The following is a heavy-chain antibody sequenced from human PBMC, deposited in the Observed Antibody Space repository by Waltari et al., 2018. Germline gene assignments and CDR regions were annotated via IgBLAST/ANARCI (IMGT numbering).Heavy chain of an antibody. CDR2: IYHSWSP. Sequence: QVQLQESGPGLVKPSETLSLTCAVSGYSISSGYYWGWIRQPPGKGLEWIGSIYHSWSPYYNPSLKSRVTISVDTSKNQFSLKLSSVTAADTAVYYCARDSEDSSGYYYRGAFDIWGQGTMVTVSS. D-gene: IGHD3-22*01. CDR1: GYSISSGYY. J-gene: IGHJ3*02. CDR3: ARDSEDSSGYYYRGAFDI. V-gene: IGHV4-38-2*02.